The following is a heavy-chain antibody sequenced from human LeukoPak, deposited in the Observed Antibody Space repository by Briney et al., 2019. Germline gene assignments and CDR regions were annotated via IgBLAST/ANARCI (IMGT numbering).Heavy chain of an antibody. V-gene: IGHV1-18*01. Sequence: GASVKVSCKASGYTFTSYGISWVRQAPGQGLEWMGWISAYNGNTNYAQTLQGRVTMTPDTSTSTAYMELRSLRSDDTAVYYCASSNYYDSSGYYPWYNWFEPWGQGTLVTVSS. D-gene: IGHD3-22*01. J-gene: IGHJ5*02. CDR1: GYTFTSYG. CDR2: ISAYNGNT. CDR3: ASSNYYDSSGYYPWYNWFEP.